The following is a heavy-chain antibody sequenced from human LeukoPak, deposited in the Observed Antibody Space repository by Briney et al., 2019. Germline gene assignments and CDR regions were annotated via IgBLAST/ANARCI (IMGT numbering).Heavy chain of an antibody. CDR1: GFTFSSNA. V-gene: IGHV3-23*01. Sequence: GGSLRLSCAGPGFTFSSNAMSWGRQAPGKGLGSVSVMCCNGDTTYYVDSVKGRFTISRDNSKNTLYLQMNSLRAEDTVVYCCAREWVSGYYYGMDVWGQGTTVTVSS. CDR3: AREWVSGYYYGMDV. D-gene: IGHD1-26*01. CDR2: MCCNGDTT. J-gene: IGHJ6*02.